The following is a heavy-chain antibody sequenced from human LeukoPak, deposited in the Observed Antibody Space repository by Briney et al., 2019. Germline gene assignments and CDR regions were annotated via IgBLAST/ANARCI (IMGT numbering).Heavy chain of an antibody. J-gene: IGHJ3*01. V-gene: IGHV3-33*01. CDR2: IWNDGSIK. CDR1: GFTFSTYG. Sequence: PRRSLRLSCASSGFTFSTYGMHWVRQAPGRGLEWVAVIWNDGSIKYYGDSVKGRFTISRDNSKNTLYLQMNSVRAEDTAVYYCARAVGPFDFWGPGTKVIVSS. CDR3: ARAVGPFDF.